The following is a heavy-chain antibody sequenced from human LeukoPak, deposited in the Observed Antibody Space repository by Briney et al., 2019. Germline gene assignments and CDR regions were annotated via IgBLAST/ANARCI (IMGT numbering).Heavy chain of an antibody. Sequence: GGSLRLSCAASGFIFSNYWMSWVRQAPGKGLEWVSFIRNKAYGGSTEYAASVKGRFTISRDDSESIAYLLINSLKTEDTAVFYCTRTVAGTFRFDSWGQGTLVTVSS. CDR3: TRTVAGTFRFDS. V-gene: IGHV3-49*04. CDR1: GFIFSNYW. D-gene: IGHD6-19*01. J-gene: IGHJ4*02. CDR2: IRNKAYGGST.